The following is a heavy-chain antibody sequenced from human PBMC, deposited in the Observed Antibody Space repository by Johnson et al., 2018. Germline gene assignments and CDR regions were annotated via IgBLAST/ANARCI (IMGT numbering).Heavy chain of an antibody. CDR3: AKVGYGDYVGYYYGMDV. CDR1: GGTFSNFA. Sequence: VQLVQSGAEVKKPGSSVKVSCKASGGTFSNFAISWVRQAPGHGLEWMGGIIPIFGTAKYAQKFQGRVTITADESTSTAYRELSSLRSEDTAVYYCAKVGYGDYVGYYYGMDVWGQGITVTVSS. J-gene: IGHJ6*02. CDR2: IIPIFGTA. V-gene: IGHV1-69*01. D-gene: IGHD4-17*01.